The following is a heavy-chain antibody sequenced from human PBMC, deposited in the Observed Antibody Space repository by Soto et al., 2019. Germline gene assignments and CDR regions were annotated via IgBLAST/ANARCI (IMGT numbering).Heavy chain of an antibody. CDR3: VRGILGPSHYGDV. J-gene: IGHJ6*03. V-gene: IGHV4-31*03. D-gene: IGHD1-26*01. CDR2: IYDSGSA. CDR1: GDSISRGGYF. Sequence: QVQLQESGPGLVKPSQTLSLTCIVSGDSISRGGYFWTWIRQHPGKGLEWIGYIYDSGSAFYNPSLKSRVTMSVDTSKNPFSVNLRSVTAADTAVFYCVRGILGPSHYGDVWGKGTAVAVSS.